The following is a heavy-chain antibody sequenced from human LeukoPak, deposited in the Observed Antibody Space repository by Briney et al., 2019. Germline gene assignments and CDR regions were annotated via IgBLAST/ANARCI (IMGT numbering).Heavy chain of an antibody. CDR2: THSSGNT. CDR3: ARFEKFYDSSVHYADY. V-gene: IGHV4-59*01. J-gene: IGHJ4*02. Sequence: SETLSLTCTVSGGSISNYFWTWIRQPPGKGLDWIGYTHSSGNTNYNPSLKSRVTMSVDTSKNQFSLKLTSVTAADTAIYYCARFEKFYDSSVHYADYWGQGTLVTVSS. D-gene: IGHD3-22*01. CDR1: GGSISNYF.